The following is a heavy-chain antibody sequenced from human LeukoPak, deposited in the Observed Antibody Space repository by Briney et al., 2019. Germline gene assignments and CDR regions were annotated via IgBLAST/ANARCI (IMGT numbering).Heavy chain of an antibody. CDR1: GGSFSGYY. V-gene: IGHV4-34*01. CDR2: INHSGST. D-gene: IGHD6-6*01. J-gene: IGHJ5*02. Sequence: TSETLSLTCAVYGGSFSGYYWSWIRQPPGKGLEWIGEINHSGSTNYNPSLKSRVTISVDTSKNQFSLKLSSVTAADTAVYYCARGAGIAARNWFDPWGQGTLVTVSS. CDR3: ARGAGIAARNWFDP.